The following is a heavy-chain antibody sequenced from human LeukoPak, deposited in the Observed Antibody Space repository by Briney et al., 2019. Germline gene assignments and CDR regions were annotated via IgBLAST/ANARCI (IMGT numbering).Heavy chain of an antibody. D-gene: IGHD3-10*01. V-gene: IGHV4-34*01. CDR1: GVPFSGYF. Sequence: SETLSLTCAVSGVPFSGYFWSWIRQSSGKGLEWIGEIHNSGTTNYNPSLNSRVTISEDTSKNQFYLNLSSVTAADTAVYYCARRYYYNLGSFPFDFWGQGTLVTVSS. CDR3: ARRYYYNLGSFPFDF. CDR2: IHNSGTT. J-gene: IGHJ4*02.